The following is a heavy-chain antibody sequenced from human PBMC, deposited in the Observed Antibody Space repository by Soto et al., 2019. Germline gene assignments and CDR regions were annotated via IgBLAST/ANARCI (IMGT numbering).Heavy chain of an antibody. D-gene: IGHD1-26*01. V-gene: IGHV3-23*01. Sequence: EVQLLESGGGSVQPGGSLRLSCAASGFTFSSYGMSWVRQAPGKGLEWVSAISGSGGSTYYADSVKGRFTISRDNSKNTLYLQMNSLRAEDTAVYYCAKSLSVGTTTPFDYWGQGTLVTVSS. J-gene: IGHJ4*02. CDR2: ISGSGGST. CDR1: GFTFSSYG. CDR3: AKSLSVGTTTPFDY.